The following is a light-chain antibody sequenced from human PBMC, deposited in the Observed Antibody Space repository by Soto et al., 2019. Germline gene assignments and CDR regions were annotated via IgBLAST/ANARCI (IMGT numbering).Light chain of an antibody. J-gene: IGKJ3*01. CDR2: DAS. CDR1: QSVSSY. Sequence: EIVLTQSPATLSLSPGERATLSCRASQSVSSYLAWYQQKPGQAPRLLIYDASNRATGIPARFSGSGSGTEFTLTISSLQSEDFVVYFCQHYENWPFTFGPGTKVDIK. V-gene: IGKV3-11*01. CDR3: QHYENWPFT.